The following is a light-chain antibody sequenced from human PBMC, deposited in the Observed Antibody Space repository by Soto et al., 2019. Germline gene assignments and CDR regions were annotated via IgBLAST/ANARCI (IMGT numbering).Light chain of an antibody. V-gene: IGKV3-15*01. J-gene: IGKJ2*01. CDR1: QSVGSN. Sequence: EMVMTQSPATLSVSPGERATLSCRASQSVGSNLAWYQQKPGQAPRFLIFGPSTRAPGIPARFSGSGSGTEFTLTISSLQSEDFAVYYCQQYNNWPYTFGQGTKLEIK. CDR3: QQYNNWPYT. CDR2: GPS.